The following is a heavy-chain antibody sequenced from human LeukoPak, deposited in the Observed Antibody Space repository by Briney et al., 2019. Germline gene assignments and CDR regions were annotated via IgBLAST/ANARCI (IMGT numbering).Heavy chain of an antibody. Sequence: GGSLRLSCAASGFTFSSYAMSWVRQAPGKGLEWVSAISGSGGSTYYADSVKGRFTISRDNSKNTLYLQMNSLRAEDMAVYYCAKDWGSSSWYDWFDPWGQGTLVTVSS. CDR3: AKDWGSSSWYDWFDP. CDR1: GFTFSSYA. V-gene: IGHV3-23*01. CDR2: ISGSGGST. D-gene: IGHD6-13*01. J-gene: IGHJ5*02.